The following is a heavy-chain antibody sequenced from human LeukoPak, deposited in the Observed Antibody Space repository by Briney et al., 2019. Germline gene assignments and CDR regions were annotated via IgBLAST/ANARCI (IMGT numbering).Heavy chain of an antibody. Sequence: SGPTLVKPTQTLTLTCTFSGFSLSTSGVGVGWIRQPPGKALEWLALIYWDDDKRYSPSLKSRLTITKDTSKNQVVLTMTNMDPVDTATYYCAHRLGGPFLGWFDPWGQGTLVTVSS. CDR1: GFSLSTSGVG. V-gene: IGHV2-5*02. J-gene: IGHJ5*02. CDR3: AHRLGGPFLGWFDP. CDR2: IYWDDDK. D-gene: IGHD4-23*01.